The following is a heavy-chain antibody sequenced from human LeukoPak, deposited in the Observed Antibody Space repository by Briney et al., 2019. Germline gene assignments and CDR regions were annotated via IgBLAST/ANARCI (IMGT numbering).Heavy chain of an antibody. CDR3: ARAGLELLILGY. J-gene: IGHJ4*02. V-gene: IGHV1-18*01. Sequence: ASVKLSYTASGSTFSSSGITSVRQAPGQGLEWMGCISAYNGNTNYAHKLQGRVTMTTDTSTSTVYMELRSLRSDDTAVYYCARAGLELLILGYWGQGTLVTVFS. D-gene: IGHD1-7*01. CDR2: ISAYNGNT. CDR1: GSTFSSSG.